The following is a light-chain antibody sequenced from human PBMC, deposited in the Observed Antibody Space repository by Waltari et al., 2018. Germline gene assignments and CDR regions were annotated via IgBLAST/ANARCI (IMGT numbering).Light chain of an antibody. V-gene: IGKV1-5*03. CDR3: QQSYSTPPEPT. CDR1: QSIAIW. J-gene: IGKJ2*01. Sequence: DIQMTQSPSTLSASVGDRVTITCRASQSIAIWLAWYQQKPGKAPKLLISKASNLESGVPSRFSGSGSGTEFTLTISSLQPEDVAVYFCQQSYSTPPEPTFGQGTKLEIK. CDR2: KAS.